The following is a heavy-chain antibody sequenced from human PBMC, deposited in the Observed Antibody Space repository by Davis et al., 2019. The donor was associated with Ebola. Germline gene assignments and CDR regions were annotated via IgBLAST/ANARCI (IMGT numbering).Heavy chain of an antibody. CDR3: ARVDSSGSMDV. J-gene: IGHJ6*04. CDR1: GFTFSSYS. V-gene: IGHV3-21*01. D-gene: IGHD3-22*01. Sequence: GGSLRLSCAASGFTFSSYSMNWVRQAPGKGLEWVASISGSGGSTYYSDSVKGRFTISSDNAKNSVYLQMNSLRAEDTAVYYCARVDSSGSMDVWGKGTTVTVSS. CDR2: ISGSGGST.